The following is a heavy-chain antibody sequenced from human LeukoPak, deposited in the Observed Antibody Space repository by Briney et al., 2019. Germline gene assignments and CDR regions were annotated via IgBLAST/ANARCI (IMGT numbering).Heavy chain of an antibody. CDR2: INHSGST. D-gene: IGHD2-2*01. CDR1: GGSFSGYY. Sequence: SETLSLTCAVYGGSFSGYYWSWIRQPPGKGLEWIGEINHSGSTNYNPSLKSRVTISVDTSKNQFSLKLSSVTAADTAVYYCARDLRNYELGWFDPWGQGTLVTVSS. V-gene: IGHV4-34*01. CDR3: ARDLRNYELGWFDP. J-gene: IGHJ5*02.